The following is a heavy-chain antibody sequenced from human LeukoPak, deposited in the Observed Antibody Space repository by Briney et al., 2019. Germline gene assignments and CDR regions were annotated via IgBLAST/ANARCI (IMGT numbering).Heavy chain of an antibody. D-gene: IGHD3-16*01. CDR1: GFTFSTYA. CDR2: ISYDASDN. Sequence: GGSLRLSCAASGFTFSTYAMHWVRQAPGKGLDWVAYISYDASDNNYADSAKGRFTISRDNSKNTLYLQMTSLRADDSAVYYCARVRGGSLGNYFDWGGQGPLVTVSP. CDR3: ARVRGGSLGNYFDW. V-gene: IGHV3-30-3*01. J-gene: IGHJ4*02.